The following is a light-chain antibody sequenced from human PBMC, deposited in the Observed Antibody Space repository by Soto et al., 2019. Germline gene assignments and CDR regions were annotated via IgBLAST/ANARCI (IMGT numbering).Light chain of an antibody. CDR1: QSVDSNY. V-gene: IGKV3-20*01. CDR3: QQYGSSSWT. CDR2: GAS. J-gene: IGKJ1*01. Sequence: EIVLTQSPGTLSLSPGEEATLSCRASQSVDSNYLAWYQQKPGQTPRLIIYGASNRATGIPDRFSGSGSGTDFTLTISRLEPEDFAVYYCQQYGSSSWTFGQGTKVDIK.